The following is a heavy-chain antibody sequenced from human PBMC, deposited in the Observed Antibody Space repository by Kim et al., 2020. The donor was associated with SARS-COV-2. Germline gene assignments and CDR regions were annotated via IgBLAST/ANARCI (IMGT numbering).Heavy chain of an antibody. J-gene: IGHJ6*01. D-gene: IGHD4-4*01. CDR3: ASLHYYGMNF. Sequence: GGSLRLSCAISGLPFSIQWMSWVRQAPGKGLEWVANINDDGSGRYNLDSVEGRYTVSRDNDKHSVYQQMNTLRAEDTAMYYCASLHYYGMNFWGQGTTVIVS. CDR1: GLPFSIQW. V-gene: IGHV3-7*01. CDR2: INDDGSGR.